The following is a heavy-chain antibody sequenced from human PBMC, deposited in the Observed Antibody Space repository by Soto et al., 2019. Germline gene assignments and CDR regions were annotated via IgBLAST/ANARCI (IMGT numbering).Heavy chain of an antibody. V-gene: IGHV3-30*18. CDR3: AKVLYAGAAFDI. Sequence: PGGSLRLSCAASGFTFSSYGMHWVRQAPGKGLEWVAVISYDGSNKYYADSVKGRFTISRDNSKNTLYLQMNSLRAEDTAVYYCAKVLYAGAAFDIWGQGTMVTVSS. CDR2: ISYDGSNK. D-gene: IGHD2-2*01. J-gene: IGHJ3*02. CDR1: GFTFSSYG.